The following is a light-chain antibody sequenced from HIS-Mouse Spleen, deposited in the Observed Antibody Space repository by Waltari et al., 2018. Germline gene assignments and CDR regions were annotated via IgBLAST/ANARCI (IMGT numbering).Light chain of an antibody. CDR1: NLGSKS. J-gene: IGLJ2*01. Sequence: SYVLTQPPSVSVAPGQTARITCGGHNLGSKSVHWSQQKPGQAPVLVVYDDSDRPSGIPERFSGSNSGNTATLTISRVEAGDEADYYCQVWDSSSDHVVFGGGTKLTVL. CDR2: DDS. CDR3: QVWDSSSDHVV. V-gene: IGLV3-21*02.